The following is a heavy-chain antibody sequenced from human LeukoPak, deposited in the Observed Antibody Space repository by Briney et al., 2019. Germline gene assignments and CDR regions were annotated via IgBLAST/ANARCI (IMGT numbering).Heavy chain of an antibody. V-gene: IGHV1-18*01. Sequence: ASVKVSFKACGYTFSTYGINWVRQAPGQGLEWMGWISAYNGNTNYAQKLQGRVTMTTDTSTSTAYMELRSLRSDDTAVYYCARASGITGTSRTSDDAFDIWGQGTMVTVSS. D-gene: IGHD1-7*01. CDR2: ISAYNGNT. J-gene: IGHJ3*02. CDR1: GYTFSTYG. CDR3: ARASGITGTSRTSDDAFDI.